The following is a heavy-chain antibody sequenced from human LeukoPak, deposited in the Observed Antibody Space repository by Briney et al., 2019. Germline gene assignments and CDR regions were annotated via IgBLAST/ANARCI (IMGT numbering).Heavy chain of an antibody. CDR2: IYYGGST. V-gene: IGHV4-59*01. CDR1: GDSISSSY. J-gene: IGHJ4*02. Sequence: KPSETLSLTCTVSGDSISSSYWSWIRQPPGKGLEWIVYIYYGGSTNYNPSLKSRVTISADTSINQSSLKLSSVTAADTAVYYCARGPSAYRVFDYWGQGTLVTVSS. D-gene: IGHD5-12*01. CDR3: ARGPSAYRVFDY.